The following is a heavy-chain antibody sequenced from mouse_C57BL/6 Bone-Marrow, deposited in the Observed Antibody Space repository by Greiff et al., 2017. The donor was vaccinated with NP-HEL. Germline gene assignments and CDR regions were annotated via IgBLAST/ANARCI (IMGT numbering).Heavy chain of an antibody. CDR2: IYPRSGNT. CDR1: GYTFTSSG. V-gene: IGHV1-81*01. CDR3: ARDYYGSSSWLAY. Sequence: QVQLKQSGAELARPGASVKLSCKASGYTFTSSGISWVKQRTGQGLEWIGEIYPRSGNTYYNEKFNGKATLTADKSSSTAYMELRSLTSEDSAVYFCARDYYGSSSWLAYWGQGTLVTVSA. D-gene: IGHD1-1*01. J-gene: IGHJ3*01.